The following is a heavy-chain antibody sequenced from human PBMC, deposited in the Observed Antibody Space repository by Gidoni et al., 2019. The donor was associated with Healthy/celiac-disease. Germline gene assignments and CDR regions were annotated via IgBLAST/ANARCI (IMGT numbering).Heavy chain of an antibody. V-gene: IGHV3-30*18. D-gene: IGHD3-10*01. CDR2: ISYDGSNK. CDR3: AKDATSLLWFGELLRGYFDY. Sequence: QVQLVESGGGVVQPGRYLRLACAASGFTFSSYGLHWVRQAPGKGLELVAVISYDGSNKYYADSVKGRFTISRDNSKNTLYLQMNSLRAEDTAVYYCAKDATSLLWFGELLRGYFDYWGQGTLVTVSS. J-gene: IGHJ4*02. CDR1: GFTFSSYG.